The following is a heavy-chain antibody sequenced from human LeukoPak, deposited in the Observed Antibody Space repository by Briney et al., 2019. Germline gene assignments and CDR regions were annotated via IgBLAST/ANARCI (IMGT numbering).Heavy chain of an antibody. CDR2: INHSGST. CDR3: ARVRHAYDYVWGSYRSPPRYFDY. J-gene: IGHJ4*02. Sequence: PSETLSLTCTVSSDSISGFYWSWIRQPPGKGLEWIGEINHSGSTNYNPSLKSRVTISVDTSKNRFSLKLSSVTAADTAVYYCARVRHAYDYVWGSYRSPPRYFDYWGQGTLVTVSS. CDR1: SDSISGFY. V-gene: IGHV4-34*01. D-gene: IGHD3-16*02.